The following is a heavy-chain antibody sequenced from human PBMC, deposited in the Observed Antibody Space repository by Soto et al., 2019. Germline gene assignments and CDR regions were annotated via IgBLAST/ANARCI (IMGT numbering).Heavy chain of an antibody. CDR2: IWYDGTQK. Sequence: QVQLEESGGGVVQPGRSLRLSCEASGFTFNTYSMHWVRHPPGKGLEWLAAIWYDGTQKYYADSVKGRFIISRDNAKKTLYLEMNSLRAEDTAVYYCARAGGTTVTGLWHFDSWGQGTLVTVSS. J-gene: IGHJ4*02. CDR3: ARAGGTTVTGLWHFDS. D-gene: IGHD4-17*01. CDR1: GFTFNTYS. V-gene: IGHV3-33*01.